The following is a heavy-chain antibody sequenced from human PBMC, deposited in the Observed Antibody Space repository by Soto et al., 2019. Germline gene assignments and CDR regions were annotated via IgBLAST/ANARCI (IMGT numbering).Heavy chain of an antibody. Sequence: QVQLQQWGAGLLKPSETLSLTCAVYGGSFSGYCWSWIRKPPGKGLEWIGEITHSGSSNYNPSLKSRVTISVDTSMNQFSLKLNSVTAADTAVYYCARGRKGYSSSWCVVVDWGQGTLVTVSS. CDR1: GGSFSGYC. CDR3: ARGRKGYSSSWCVVVD. J-gene: IGHJ4*02. CDR2: ITHSGSS. D-gene: IGHD6-13*01. V-gene: IGHV4-34*01.